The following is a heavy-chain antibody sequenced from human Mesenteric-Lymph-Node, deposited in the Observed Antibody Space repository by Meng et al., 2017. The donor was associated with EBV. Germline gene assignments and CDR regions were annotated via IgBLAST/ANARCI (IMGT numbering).Heavy chain of an antibody. J-gene: IGHJ4*02. CDR3: ARVEVGITSGDY. CDR2: INAYNGDT. V-gene: IGHV1-18*01. Sequence: QPQLVQVGGEVKTPGALVKVSCKASGYTFTNYGITWVRQAPGQGLEWMGWINAYNGDTNYAQTLQGRVTMTTDTSTSTAYMELRSLRSDDTAVYYCARVEVGITSGDYWGQGTLVTVSS. CDR1: GYTFTNYG. D-gene: IGHD2-21*01.